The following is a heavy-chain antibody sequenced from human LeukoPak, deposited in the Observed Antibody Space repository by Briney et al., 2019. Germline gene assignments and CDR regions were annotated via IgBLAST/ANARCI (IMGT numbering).Heavy chain of an antibody. CDR3: ARDFPSTIAVAPYNWFDP. CDR1: GGSFSGYY. CDR2: TNHSGST. Sequence: SETLSLTCAVYGGSFSGYYWSWIRQPPGKGLEWIGETNHSGSTNYNPSLKSRVTISVDTSKNQFSLKVRSVTAADTAVYYCARDFPSTIAVAPYNWFDPWGQGTLVTVSS. D-gene: IGHD6-13*01. J-gene: IGHJ5*02. V-gene: IGHV4-34*01.